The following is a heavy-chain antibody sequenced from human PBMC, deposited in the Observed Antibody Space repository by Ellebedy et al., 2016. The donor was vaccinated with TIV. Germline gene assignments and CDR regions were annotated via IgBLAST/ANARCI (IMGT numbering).Heavy chain of an antibody. D-gene: IGHD6-13*01. J-gene: IGHJ4*02. CDR3: ANNFWYSRIGGPG. CDR1: GFTFSSYT. CDR2: ISTSGDST. Sequence: GESLKISXAASGFTFSSYTMNWVRQTPGKGLEWVSGISTSGDSTYYADSVRGRFTISRDNSKNTLYLQMNSLRAEDTAVYYCANNFWYSRIGGPGWGQGTLVTVSS. V-gene: IGHV3-23*01.